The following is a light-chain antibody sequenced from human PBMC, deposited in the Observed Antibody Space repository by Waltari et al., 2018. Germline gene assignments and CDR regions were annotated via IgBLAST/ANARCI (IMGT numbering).Light chain of an antibody. Sequence: QSALTQAASVSGSPGQSITISCTGASSDVGGYKSVSWLQQPPGKAPKVLIYVVPNRPSGVSNRFSGSKSGNTASLTISGLQAEDEADYYCSAYTRSGTYVFGTGTKVTVL. CDR2: VVP. V-gene: IGLV2-14*03. CDR3: SAYTRSGTYV. J-gene: IGLJ1*01. CDR1: SSDVGGYKS.